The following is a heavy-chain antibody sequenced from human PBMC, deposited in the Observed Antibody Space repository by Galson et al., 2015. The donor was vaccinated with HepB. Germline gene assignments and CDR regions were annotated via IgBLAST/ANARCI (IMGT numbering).Heavy chain of an antibody. V-gene: IGHV3-15*07. CDR3: TIEPLLWFGENDY. CDR1: GFTFSNAW. Sequence: SLRLSCAASGFTFSNAWMNWVRQAPGKGLEWVGRIKSKTDGGTTDYAATVKGGFTISRDDSKNTLYLQMNSLKTEDTAVYYCTIEPLLWFGENDYWGQGTLVTVSS. CDR2: IKSKTDGGTT. J-gene: IGHJ4*02. D-gene: IGHD3-10*01.